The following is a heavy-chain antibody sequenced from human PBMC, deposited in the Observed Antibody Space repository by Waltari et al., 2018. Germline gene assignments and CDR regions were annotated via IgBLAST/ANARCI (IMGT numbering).Heavy chain of an antibody. CDR1: GFAFTSEGVYYG. Sequence: QVQLVQSGPEVKKPGDSVRVSCKASGFAFTSEGVYYGISWVRQAPGQGLEWRGWVSTYNGHTNYAQNLQGRVTMTTDRSTRTAYMELRSLRSDDTAVYYCARSRSSTGYHYDYNYYMDAWGKGTTVTVSS. D-gene: IGHD3-9*01. J-gene: IGHJ6*03. CDR3: ARSRSSTGYHYDYNYYMDA. CDR2: VSTYNGHT. V-gene: IGHV1-18*01.